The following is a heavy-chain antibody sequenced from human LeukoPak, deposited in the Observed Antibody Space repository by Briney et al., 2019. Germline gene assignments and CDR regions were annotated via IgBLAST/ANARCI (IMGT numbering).Heavy chain of an antibody. Sequence: KPSETLSLTCTVSNGSISSFYWTWIRQPPGRGLEWIGYIYYTGTTDYNPSLKSRVTISVDTPKNQFSLKLTSVTAADTAVYYCARHGTGGVYDYWGQGTVVTVSS. V-gene: IGHV4-59*08. J-gene: IGHJ4*02. CDR3: ARHGTGGVYDY. D-gene: IGHD1-1*01. CDR2: IYYTGTT. CDR1: NGSISSFY.